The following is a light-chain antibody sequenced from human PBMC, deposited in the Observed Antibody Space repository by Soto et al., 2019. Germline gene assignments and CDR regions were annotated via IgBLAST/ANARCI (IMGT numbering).Light chain of an antibody. CDR1: QDISNY. J-gene: IGKJ3*01. V-gene: IGKV1-33*01. CDR3: QQYLNLPPT. CDR2: DAS. Sequence: DIQMTQSPSSLSASVGARLTITCQASQDISNYLNWYQQKPGKAPKLLIYDASNLETGVPSRFSGSGSGTDFTFTISSLQPEDIATYYCQQYLNLPPTFGPGTKVDIK.